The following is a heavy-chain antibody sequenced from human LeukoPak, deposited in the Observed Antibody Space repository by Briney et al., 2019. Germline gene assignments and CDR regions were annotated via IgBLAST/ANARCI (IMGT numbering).Heavy chain of an antibody. J-gene: IGHJ4*02. V-gene: IGHV4-39*01. CDR2: IYYSGST. Sequence: PSETLSLTCTVSVGSISSSSYYWGWIRQPPGKGLEWIGSIYYSGSTYYNPSLKSRVTISVDTSKNQFSLKLSSVTAADTAVYYFARHEDTVTTFDYWGQGTLVTVSS. D-gene: IGHD4-17*01. CDR3: ARHEDTVTTFDY. CDR1: VGSISSSSYY.